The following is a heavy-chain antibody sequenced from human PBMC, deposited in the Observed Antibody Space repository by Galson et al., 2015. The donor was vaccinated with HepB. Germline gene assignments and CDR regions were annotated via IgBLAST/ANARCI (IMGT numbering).Heavy chain of an antibody. CDR2: IDPSDSYT. CDR3: ASPTSNKYYYYGMDV. Sequence: QSGAEVKKPGESLRISCKGSGYSFTSYWISWVRQMPGKGLEWMGRIDPSDSYTNYSPSFQGHVTISADKSISTAYLQWSSLKASDTAMYYCASPTSNKYYYYGMDVWGQGTTVTVS. V-gene: IGHV5-10-1*01. CDR1: GYSFTSYW. J-gene: IGHJ6*02.